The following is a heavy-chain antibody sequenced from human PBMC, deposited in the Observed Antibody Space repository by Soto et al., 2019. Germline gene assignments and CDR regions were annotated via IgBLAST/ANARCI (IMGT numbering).Heavy chain of an antibody. D-gene: IGHD6-13*01. V-gene: IGHV1-8*01. Sequence: QVQLVQSGAEVKKPGASVKVSCKASGYTFTSYDINWVRQATGQGLEWMGWMNPNSGNTGYAQKFQGRVTMTRNTSISTAYMELRSLRSEDTAVYYCARRGYSSSGYYYYYYGMDVWCQGTTVTVSS. J-gene: IGHJ6*02. CDR2: MNPNSGNT. CDR3: ARRGYSSSGYYYYYYGMDV. CDR1: GYTFTSYD.